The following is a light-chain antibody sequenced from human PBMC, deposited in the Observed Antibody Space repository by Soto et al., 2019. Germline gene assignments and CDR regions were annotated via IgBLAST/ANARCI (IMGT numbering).Light chain of an antibody. CDR1: SSDVGSYKY. J-gene: IGLJ3*02. CDR2: EVN. CDR3: STNTSRTSLRV. Sequence: QSALTQPASGSGSPGQSIAISCTGTSSDVGSYKYVSWYRQYPGKAPKLLIYEVNNRPSGVSNRFSGSKSGNTASLTISGLQAEDEGDYYCSTNTSRTSLRVFGGGTKLTVL. V-gene: IGLV2-14*01.